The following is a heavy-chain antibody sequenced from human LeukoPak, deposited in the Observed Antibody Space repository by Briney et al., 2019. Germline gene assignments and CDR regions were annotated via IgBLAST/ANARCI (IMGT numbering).Heavy chain of an antibody. CDR2: ISGSGGST. Sequence: GGSLRLSCAASGFAFSSYAMSWVRQAPGKGLEWVSAISGSGGSTYYAASVKGRFSISRDNSKNTLYLQMNSLRAEDTAVYYCAKVDYGDYVGSYWGQGTLVTVSS. CDR3: AKVDYGDYVGSY. D-gene: IGHD4-17*01. CDR1: GFAFSSYA. J-gene: IGHJ4*02. V-gene: IGHV3-23*01.